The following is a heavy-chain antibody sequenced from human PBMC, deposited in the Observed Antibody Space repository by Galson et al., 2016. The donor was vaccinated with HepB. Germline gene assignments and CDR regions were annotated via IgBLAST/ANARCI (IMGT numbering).Heavy chain of an antibody. J-gene: IGHJ4*02. CDR2: ISSSGNTI. Sequence: SLRLSCAASGFTFSDYYMSWIRQAPGKGLEWVSYISSSGNTIYYADSVKGRFTISRDNAKNSLYLQMNSLRAEDTAVYYCARDNGDFWSGYTDGLFDYWGQGTLVTVSS. CDR1: GFTFSDYY. D-gene: IGHD3-3*01. V-gene: IGHV3-11*01. CDR3: ARDNGDFWSGYTDGLFDY.